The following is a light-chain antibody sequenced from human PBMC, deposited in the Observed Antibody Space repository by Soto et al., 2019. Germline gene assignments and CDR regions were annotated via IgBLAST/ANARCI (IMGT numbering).Light chain of an antibody. Sequence: QSALTQPASVSGSPGQSITISCTGTSSDVGSYNLVSWYQQHPGKARKLMIYEGSKRPSGVSNRFSGSKSGNTASLTISGLQAEDEADYYCCAYAGSSTDVVFGGGTKLTVL. J-gene: IGLJ2*01. CDR1: SSDVGSYNL. CDR2: EGS. CDR3: CAYAGSSTDVV. V-gene: IGLV2-23*01.